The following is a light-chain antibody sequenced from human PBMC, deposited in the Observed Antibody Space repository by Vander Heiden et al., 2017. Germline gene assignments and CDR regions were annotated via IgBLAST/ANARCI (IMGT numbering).Light chain of an antibody. Sequence: EIFMTQSPATLSVSPGERATLSCRASQSVGSNLAWYQQKPGQAPRLLIYRASTRVTGNPARFSGGGSGTEFTLTISSLQSEDFAVYYCQHYDNWPPWTFGQGTKVDIK. CDR1: QSVGSN. CDR3: QHYDNWPPWT. V-gene: IGKV3-15*01. CDR2: RAS. J-gene: IGKJ1*01.